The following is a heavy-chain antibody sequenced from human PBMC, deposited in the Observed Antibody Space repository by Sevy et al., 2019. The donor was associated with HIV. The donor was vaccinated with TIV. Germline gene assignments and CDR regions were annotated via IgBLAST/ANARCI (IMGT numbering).Heavy chain of an antibody. V-gene: IGHV3-7*01. CDR1: GFTFSSYW. CDR3: ARDVTAAAIYYYYYGMDV. D-gene: IGHD2-21*02. CDR2: IKQDGSEK. J-gene: IGHJ6*02. Sequence: GGSLRLSCAASGFTFSSYWMSWVRQAPGKGLEWVANIKQDGSEKYYVHSVKGRFTISRDNAKNPLYLQMNSLRAEDTAVYYCARDVTAAAIYYYYYGMDVWGQGTTVTVSS.